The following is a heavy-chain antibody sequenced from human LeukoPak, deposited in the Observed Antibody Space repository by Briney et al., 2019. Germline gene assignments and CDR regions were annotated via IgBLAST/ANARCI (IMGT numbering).Heavy chain of an antibody. CDR1: GFTFSDYY. J-gene: IGHJ5*02. CDR3: AKVHMENWFDP. D-gene: IGHD1-1*01. V-gene: IGHV3-23*01. Sequence: GGSLRLSCAASGFTFSDYYMSWIRQAPGKGLEWVSAISGSGGSTYYADSVKGRFTISRDNSKNTLYLQMNSLRAEDTAVYYCAKVHMENWFDPWGQGTLVTVSS. CDR2: ISGSGGST.